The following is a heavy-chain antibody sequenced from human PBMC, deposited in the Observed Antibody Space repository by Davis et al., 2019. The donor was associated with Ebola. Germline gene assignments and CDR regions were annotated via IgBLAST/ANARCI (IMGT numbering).Heavy chain of an antibody. CDR3: ARQESLYGSSDY. Sequence: GESLKISCKGSGYSFTTYWIAWVRQTPAKGLEWMGIIYPGDSDTRYNPSFEGQVTISVDRSISTAYLQWSSLKASDIAMYYCARQESLYGSSDYWGQGTLVTVSS. J-gene: IGHJ4*02. CDR1: GYSFTTYW. V-gene: IGHV5-51*01. D-gene: IGHD2/OR15-2a*01. CDR2: IYPGDSDT.